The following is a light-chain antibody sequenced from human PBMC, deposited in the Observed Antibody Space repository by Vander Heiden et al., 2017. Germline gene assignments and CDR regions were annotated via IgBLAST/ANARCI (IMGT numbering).Light chain of an antibody. CDR1: QSLLHSNGYNY. V-gene: IGKV2-28*01. Sequence: DIVMTQSRLSLPVTPGEPASISCRSSQSLLHSNGYNYLDWYLQKPGQSPQLLIYLGSNRAAGVPDRFSGSGSGTDFTLKISSVEAEDVGVYYCRQALQTPRTFGAGTKVEIK. J-gene: IGKJ4*01. CDR3: RQALQTPRT. CDR2: LGS.